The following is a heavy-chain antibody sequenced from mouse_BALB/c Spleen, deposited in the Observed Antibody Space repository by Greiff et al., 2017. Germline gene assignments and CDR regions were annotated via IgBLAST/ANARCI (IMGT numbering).Heavy chain of an antibody. V-gene: IGHV2-4-1*01. CDR1: GFSLTSYG. CDR2: IWSGGST. J-gene: IGHJ3*01. D-gene: IGHD1-1*01. Sequence: VQLVESGPGLVQPSQSLSITCTVSGFSLTSYGVHWVRQSPGKGLEWLGVIWSGGSTDYNAAFISRLSISKDNSKSQVFFKMNSLQADDTAIYYCARKGLYYYGSSFAYWGQGTLVTVSA. CDR3: ARKGLYYYGSSFAY.